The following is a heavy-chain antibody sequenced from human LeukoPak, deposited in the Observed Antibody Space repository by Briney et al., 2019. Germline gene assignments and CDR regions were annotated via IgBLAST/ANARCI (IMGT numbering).Heavy chain of an antibody. Sequence: SETLSLTCTVSGYSISSGYYWSWIRQPPGKGLEWIGEINHSGSTNYNPSLKSRVTISVDTSKNQFSLKLSSVTAADTAVYYCARTGTRGGARRNYYYYYMDVWGKGTTVTISS. D-gene: IGHD3-10*01. V-gene: IGHV4-38-2*02. CDR3: ARTGTRGGARRNYYYYYMDV. CDR1: GYSISSGYY. J-gene: IGHJ6*03. CDR2: INHSGST.